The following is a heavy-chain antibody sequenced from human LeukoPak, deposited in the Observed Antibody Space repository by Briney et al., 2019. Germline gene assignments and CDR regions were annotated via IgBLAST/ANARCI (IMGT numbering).Heavy chain of an antibody. V-gene: IGHV4-31*03. Sequence: PSQTLSLTCTVSGGSINSGNNYWSWLRQHPGKGLEWIGYISNSGSTNYNPSLKSRVTISVDTSKNQFSLKLSSVTAADTAVYYCARDRVSMDVWGQGTTVTVSS. CDR2: ISNSGST. CDR1: GGSINSGNNY. CDR3: ARDRVSMDV. D-gene: IGHD3-10*01. J-gene: IGHJ6*02.